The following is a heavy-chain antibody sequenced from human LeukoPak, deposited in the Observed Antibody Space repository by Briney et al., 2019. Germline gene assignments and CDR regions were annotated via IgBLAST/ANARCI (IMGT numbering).Heavy chain of an antibody. J-gene: IGHJ6*02. D-gene: IGHD2-8*02. V-gene: IGHV3-53*01. CDR3: ARYWVGYGMDV. CDR2: IYSGGST. CDR1: GFTVSSNY. Sequence: QPGGSLRLSCAASGFTVSSNYMSWVRQAPGKGLEWVSVIYSGGSTYYADSVKGRFTISRDNSKNTLYLQMNSLRAEDTAVYHCARYWVGYGMDVWGQGTTVTVSS.